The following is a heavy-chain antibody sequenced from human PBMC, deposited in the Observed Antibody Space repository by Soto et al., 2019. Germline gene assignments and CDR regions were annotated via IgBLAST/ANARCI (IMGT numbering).Heavy chain of an antibody. CDR3: ARAGSYIVGATGTFDI. J-gene: IGHJ3*02. V-gene: IGHV3-30*04. CDR2: ISYDGSNK. D-gene: IGHD1-26*01. CDR1: GFTFSSYA. Sequence: GGSLRLSCAASGFTFSSYAMHWVRQAPGKGLEWVAVISYDGSNKYYADSVKGRFTISRDNSKNTLYLQMNSLRAEDTAVYYCARAGSYIVGATGTFDIWGQGTMVTVSS.